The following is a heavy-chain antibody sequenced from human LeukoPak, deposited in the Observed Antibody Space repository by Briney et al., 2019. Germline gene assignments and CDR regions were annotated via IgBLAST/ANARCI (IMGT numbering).Heavy chain of an antibody. Sequence: GGSLRLSCAASGFNFSDYSMTWIRLAPGKGLDWVSTISNTGYTIYYADSVKGRFTISRDNTKNCLYLQMMSLRVEDTAVYYCARDFMGLANFDTSGYYFHWGQGTLATVSS. CDR2: ISNTGYTI. V-gene: IGHV3-11*01. CDR3: ARDFMGLANFDTSGYYFH. D-gene: IGHD3-22*01. J-gene: IGHJ4*02. CDR1: GFNFSDYS.